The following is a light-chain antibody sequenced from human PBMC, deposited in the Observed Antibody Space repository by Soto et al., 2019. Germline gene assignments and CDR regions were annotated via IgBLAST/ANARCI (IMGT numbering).Light chain of an antibody. CDR2: EVN. J-gene: IGLJ1*01. CDR3: ISYAGINNLGV. CDR1: SSDVGGYKY. Sequence: QSALTRPPSASGSPGQSVTISCTGTSSDVGGYKYVSWYQQHPGKAPKLMIFEVNKRPSGVPDRFSGSKSGNTASLTVSGLQAEDEADHYCISYAGINNLGVFGTGTKLTVL. V-gene: IGLV2-8*01.